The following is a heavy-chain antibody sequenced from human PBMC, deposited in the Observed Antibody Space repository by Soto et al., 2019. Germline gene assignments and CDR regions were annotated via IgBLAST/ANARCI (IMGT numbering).Heavy chain of an antibody. Sequence: PXGSLRLSCAAAGFTFSSYAMSWVRQAPGRGLEWVSAISGSGGSTYYADSVKGRFTISRDNSKNTLYLQMNSLRAEDTAVYYCANLMAAAGYYYYGMDVWGQGTTVTVSS. V-gene: IGHV3-23*01. D-gene: IGHD6-13*01. CDR2: ISGSGGST. CDR3: ANLMAAAGYYYYGMDV. CDR1: GFTFSSYA. J-gene: IGHJ6*02.